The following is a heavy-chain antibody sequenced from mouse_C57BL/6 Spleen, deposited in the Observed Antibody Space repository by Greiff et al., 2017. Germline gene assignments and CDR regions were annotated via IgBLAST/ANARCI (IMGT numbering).Heavy chain of an antibody. D-gene: IGHD1-1*01. V-gene: IGHV1-64*01. CDR3: ARGGRYYFGY. J-gene: IGHJ2*01. CDR1: GYTFTSYW. CDR2: IHPNSGST. Sequence: QVQLQQPGAELVKPGASVKLSCKASGYTFTSYWMHWVKQRPGQGLEWIGMIHPNSGSTNYNEKFKSKATLTVDKSSSTAYMQLSSLTSEGAAVYYCARGGRYYFGYWGQGATLTVSS.